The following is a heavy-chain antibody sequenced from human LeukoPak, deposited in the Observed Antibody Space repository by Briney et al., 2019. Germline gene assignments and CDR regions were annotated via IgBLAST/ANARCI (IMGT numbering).Heavy chain of an antibody. CDR1: GGSISNYY. D-gene: IGHD3-10*01. V-gene: IGHV4-4*07. Sequence: PSETLSLTCTVSGGSISNYYWSWIRQPAGKGLEWIGRIYSSGSTNYNPSLKSRVTMSVDTSKNQFSLKLSSVTAADTAVYYCARTSNYGQYYYSYMDAWGKGTPVTVSS. J-gene: IGHJ6*03. CDR2: IYSSGST. CDR3: ARTSNYGQYYYSYMDA.